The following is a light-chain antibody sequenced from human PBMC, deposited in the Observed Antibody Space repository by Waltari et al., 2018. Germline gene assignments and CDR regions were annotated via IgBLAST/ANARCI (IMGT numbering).Light chain of an antibody. CDR1: IIAVGGYNY. CDR3: SSYAGNNNLV. V-gene: IGLV2-8*01. J-gene: IGLJ3*02. Sequence: QSALTQPPSASGSPGQSFPIPCTGTIIAVGGYNYLSWYQQYPGKAPQVKIYDVSKRPSGVPDRFSGSKSDNTASLTVSGVQAEDEADYYCSSYAGNNNLVFGGGTKLTVL. CDR2: DVS.